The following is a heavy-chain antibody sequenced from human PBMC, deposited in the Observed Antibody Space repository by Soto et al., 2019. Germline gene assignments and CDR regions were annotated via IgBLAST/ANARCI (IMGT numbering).Heavy chain of an antibody. J-gene: IGHJ3*01. Sequence: SQTLSLTCAISGDSVSSDITSWNWIRQSPSRGLEWLGRTYYRSKWFHDYAASVKSRITINPDTSKNQFSLEVNSMTPEDTAVYYCARGNALDVWGQVT. CDR3: ARGNALDV. CDR2: TYYRSKWFH. V-gene: IGHV6-1*01. D-gene: IGHD3-10*01. CDR1: GDSVSSDITS.